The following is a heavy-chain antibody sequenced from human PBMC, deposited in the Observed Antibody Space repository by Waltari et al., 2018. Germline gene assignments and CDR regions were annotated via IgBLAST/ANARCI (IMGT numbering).Heavy chain of an antibody. J-gene: IGHJ3*02. CDR3: ARATTYAFDI. CDR2: IGTAGDT. Sequence: EVQLVESGGGLVQPGGSLRLSCAASGFPFSSYDMHWVRQATGKGLEWVSAIGTAGDTYYLGSVNGRFTIPRENAKNSLYLQMNSLRAGDTAMYYCARATTYAFDIWGQGTMVTVSS. V-gene: IGHV3-13*01. CDR1: GFPFSSYD.